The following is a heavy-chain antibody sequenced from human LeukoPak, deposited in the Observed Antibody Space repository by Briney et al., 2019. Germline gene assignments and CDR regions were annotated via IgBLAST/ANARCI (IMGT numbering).Heavy chain of an antibody. Sequence: GGSLRLSCAASGFTFSSYAMHWVRQAPGKGLEWVAVISYDGSNKYYADSVKGRFTISRDNSKNTLYLQMNSLRAEDTAVYYCARDLLRYCSSTSCLYFDYWGQGTLVTVSS. J-gene: IGHJ4*02. CDR1: GFTFSSYA. CDR2: ISYDGSNK. V-gene: IGHV3-30-3*01. CDR3: ARDLLRYCSSTSCLYFDY. D-gene: IGHD2-2*01.